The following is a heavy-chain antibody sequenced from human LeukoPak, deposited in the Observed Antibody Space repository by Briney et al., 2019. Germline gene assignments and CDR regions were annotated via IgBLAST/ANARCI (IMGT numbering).Heavy chain of an antibody. CDR2: IYYSGST. V-gene: IGHV4-61*01. Sequence: PSETLSLTCTVSGGSVSSGSYYWSWIRQPPGKGLEWIGYIYYSGSTNYHPSLKSRVTISVDTSKNQFSLKLSSVTAADTAVYYCARDSVYYYGSGSALAYSYYGMDVWGKGTTVTVSS. J-gene: IGHJ6*04. CDR1: GGSVSSGSYY. CDR3: ARDSVYYYGSGSALAYSYYGMDV. D-gene: IGHD3-10*01.